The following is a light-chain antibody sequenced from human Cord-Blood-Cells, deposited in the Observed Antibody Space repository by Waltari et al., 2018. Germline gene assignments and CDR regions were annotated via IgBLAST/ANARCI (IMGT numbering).Light chain of an antibody. CDR2: AAS. J-gene: IGKJ2*01. CDR1: QSISSY. Sequence: DIQMTQSPSSLSASVGDRVTITCRASQSISSYLNWYQQKPGKAPKLLIYAASSLQSGVPSRFSGSGSGTDFTLTISSLQPEDFATYYCQQSYSTPYTFVQGTKLKIK. V-gene: IGKV1-39*01. CDR3: QQSYSTPYT.